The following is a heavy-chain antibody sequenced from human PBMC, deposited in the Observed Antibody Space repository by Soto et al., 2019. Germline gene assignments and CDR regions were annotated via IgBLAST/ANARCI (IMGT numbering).Heavy chain of an antibody. J-gene: IGHJ6*02. CDR3: ARDSLKYTSSSSYFYGMDV. CDR2: INPYSGAT. D-gene: IGHD6-6*01. Sequence: ASVKVSCKASGYTFTGYYTHWVRQAPGQGLEWMGWINPYSGATNYAQKFQGRVTMTGVTSISTAYMDLSRLRSDDTAVYYCARDSLKYTSSSSYFYGMDVWGHGTTVTVSS. CDR1: GYTFTGYY. V-gene: IGHV1-2*02.